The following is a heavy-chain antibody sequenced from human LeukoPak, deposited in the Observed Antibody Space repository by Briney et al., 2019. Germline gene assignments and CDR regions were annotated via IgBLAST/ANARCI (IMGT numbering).Heavy chain of an antibody. Sequence: PSETLSLTCTVSGGSISYYYWSWIRQPPGKGLEWIGYIYYSGNTNYNPSLKSRVTISVDTSKNQFSLKLSSVTAADTAVYYCAKVTTGGSYYMDVWGRGTTVTVSS. CDR3: AKVTTGGSYYMDV. D-gene: IGHD1-1*01. J-gene: IGHJ6*03. CDR1: GGSISYYY. V-gene: IGHV4-59*01. CDR2: IYYSGNT.